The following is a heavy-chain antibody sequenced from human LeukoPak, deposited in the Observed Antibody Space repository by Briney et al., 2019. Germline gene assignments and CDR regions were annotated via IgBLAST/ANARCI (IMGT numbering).Heavy chain of an antibody. CDR1: GFTFSSYW. V-gene: IGHV3-74*01. D-gene: IGHD5-24*01. J-gene: IGHJ4*02. Sequence: GGSLRLSCAASGFTFSSYWMHWVRQAPGKGLVWVSHIINDGSRTSYADSVKGRFTISRDNAKHTVYLQMNSLRAEDTGVYYCARSDGGFDYWGQGTLVTVSA. CDR3: ARSDGGFDY. CDR2: IINDGSRT.